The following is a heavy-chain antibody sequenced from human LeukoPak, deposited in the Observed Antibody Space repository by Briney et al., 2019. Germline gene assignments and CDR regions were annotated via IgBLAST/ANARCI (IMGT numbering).Heavy chain of an antibody. CDR2: IYPGDFDT. V-gene: IGHV5-51*01. CDR1: GYTFTYSW. CDR3: ARRDGSLWYFDY. J-gene: IGHJ4*02. D-gene: IGHD3-10*01. Sequence: KRGESLEISCKGSGYTFTYSWIAWVRQMPGEGLEWMGIIYPGDFDTRYSPSFQGQVTISADKSISTAYLQWRSLKASDTAMYYCARRDGSLWYFDYWGQGTLVTVSS.